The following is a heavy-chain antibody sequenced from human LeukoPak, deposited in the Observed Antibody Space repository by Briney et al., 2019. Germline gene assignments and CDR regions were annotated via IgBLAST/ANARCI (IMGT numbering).Heavy chain of an antibody. Sequence: PGGSLRLSCAASGFXLSDHYIDWVRQAPGKGLEWVGRIKSKTDGGTTDYAAPVKGRFTISRDDSKTTLYLQMNSLKTEDTAVYYCTTDYYYGSGSPYSPFDFWGQGTLVTVSS. J-gene: IGHJ4*02. CDR3: TTDYYYGSGSPYSPFDF. V-gene: IGHV3-15*01. CDR1: GFXLSDHY. CDR2: IKSKTDGGTT. D-gene: IGHD3-10*01.